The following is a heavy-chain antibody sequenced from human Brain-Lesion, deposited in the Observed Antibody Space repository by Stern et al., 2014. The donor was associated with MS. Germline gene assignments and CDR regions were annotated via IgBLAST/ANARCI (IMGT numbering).Heavy chain of an antibody. D-gene: IGHD6-6*01. V-gene: IGHV5-51*01. J-gene: IGHJ4*02. CDR3: ARRGDSSSSGFDY. CDR2: IWPGDSDT. Sequence: VQLVESGAEVKKPGESLKISCKGSGYRFTSNWIGWVRQMPGKGLEWMGIIWPGDSDTRYSPSFQGHVTISADKSISTAYLQWSSLQASDTAMYYCARRGDSSSSGFDYWGQGTLVIVSS. CDR1: GYRFTSNW.